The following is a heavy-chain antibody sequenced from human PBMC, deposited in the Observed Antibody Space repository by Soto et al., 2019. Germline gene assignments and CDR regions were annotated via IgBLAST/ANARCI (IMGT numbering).Heavy chain of an antibody. CDR2: INSDGSST. Sequence: EVQLVESGGGLVQPGGSLRLSCEASGFTFSTFWMHWVRQAPGKGLVWVSRINSDGSSTYYADSVKGRVTISRDNAKNTLYLQLNSLGPEDTAVYYCARDFDYWGQGTLVTVSS. CDR1: GFTFSTFW. V-gene: IGHV3-74*01. CDR3: ARDFDY. J-gene: IGHJ4*02.